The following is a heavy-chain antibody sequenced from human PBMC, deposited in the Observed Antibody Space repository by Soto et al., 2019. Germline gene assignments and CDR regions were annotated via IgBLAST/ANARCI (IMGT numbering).Heavy chain of an antibody. D-gene: IGHD2-15*01. CDR3: ARDRDGGWFHMDV. CDR1: GFPFWHYG. CDR2: IWSDGEKE. J-gene: IGHJ6*02. V-gene: IGHV3-33*01. Sequence: QVQLVESGGGVVQPGRCLRLSCVGSGFPFWHYGMHWVRQAPGKGLEWVAVIWSDGEKESYAVFVKGRFAISRDNFKDTLYLQMNSLRAEDTAVYYCARDRDGGWFHMDVWGQGTTVTVSS.